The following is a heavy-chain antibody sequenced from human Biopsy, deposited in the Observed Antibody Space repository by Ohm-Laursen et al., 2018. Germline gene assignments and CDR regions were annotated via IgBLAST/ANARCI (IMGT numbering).Heavy chain of an antibody. J-gene: IGHJ6*02. Sequence: SSVKVSCKASGDPFTTSALSWVRQVPGQGLDWMGRIIPILGTVDYGQNFQGRVTIRADTSTTFLELTSLRYDDTAVYYCASGDIGGIGLDVWGLGTTVTVSS. CDR1: GDPFTTSA. D-gene: IGHD3-10*01. V-gene: IGHV1-69*04. CDR2: IIPILGTV. CDR3: ASGDIGGIGLDV.